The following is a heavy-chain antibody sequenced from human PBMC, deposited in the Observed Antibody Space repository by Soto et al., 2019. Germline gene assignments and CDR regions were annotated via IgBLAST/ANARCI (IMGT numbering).Heavy chain of an antibody. D-gene: IGHD3-10*01. Sequence: GGSLRLSCAASGFTFSSYAMSWVRQAPGKGLEWVSAISGSGGSTYYADSVKGRFTISRDNSKNTLYLHMNSLRVEDTAVYYCARDQFFGSASSNNRYSYFYGMDVWGQGTTVTVSS. V-gene: IGHV3-23*01. CDR2: ISGSGGST. CDR3: ARDQFFGSASSNNRYSYFYGMDV. J-gene: IGHJ6*02. CDR1: GFTFSSYA.